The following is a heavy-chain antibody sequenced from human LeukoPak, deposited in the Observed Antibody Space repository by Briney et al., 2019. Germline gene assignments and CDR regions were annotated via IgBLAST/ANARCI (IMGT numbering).Heavy chain of an antibody. V-gene: IGHV4-34*01. Sequence: SETLSLTCAVYGGSISGYYWSWIRHPPRKGLERIGEINHSESTNYNPSLKSRVTISVDTAKNQISLNLSSVTAADTAVYYCARTGSWYRRYFDYWGQGTLVTVSS. CDR2: INHSEST. CDR1: GGSISGYY. CDR3: ARTGSWYRRYFDY. J-gene: IGHJ4*02. D-gene: IGHD2-15*01.